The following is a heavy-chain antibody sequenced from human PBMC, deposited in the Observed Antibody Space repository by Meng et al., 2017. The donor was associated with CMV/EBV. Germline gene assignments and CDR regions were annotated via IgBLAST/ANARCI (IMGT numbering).Heavy chain of an antibody. D-gene: IGHD2-2*01. V-gene: IGHV1-18*01. CDR3: ARDAVVPADAPFHY. CDR2: ISAYNGNT. CDR1: GYTLTSYG. Sequence: VRLVQSGAERRKPGASVKASCKASGYTLTSYGISWVRQAPGQGLEWMGWISAYNGNTNYAQKLQGRVTMTTDTSTSTAYMELRSLRSDDTAVYYCARDAVVPADAPFHYWGQGTLVTVPS. J-gene: IGHJ4*02.